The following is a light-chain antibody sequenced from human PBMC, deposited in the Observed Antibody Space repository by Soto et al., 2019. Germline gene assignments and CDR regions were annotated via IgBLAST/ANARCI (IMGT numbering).Light chain of an antibody. V-gene: IGLV2-14*01. Sequence: QSVLTQPASVSGSPGQSITVSCTGTSSDVGGYNYVSWYQHHPGKAPKLIIYDVSNRPSGVSDRISGSKSGHTASLTISGLQAEDEADYYCSSYTSSSARVFGTETKVTVL. J-gene: IGLJ1*01. CDR2: DVS. CDR3: SSYTSSSARV. CDR1: SSDVGGYNY.